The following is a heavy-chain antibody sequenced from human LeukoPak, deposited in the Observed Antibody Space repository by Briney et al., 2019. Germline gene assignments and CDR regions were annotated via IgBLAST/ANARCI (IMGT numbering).Heavy chain of an antibody. J-gene: IGHJ4*02. V-gene: IGHV4-4*02. CDR1: GGSVSSTNW. CDR2: VHLDGRT. D-gene: IGHD2-2*01. CDR3: ARDGTSTDDY. Sequence: PSETLSLTCGVSGGSVSSTNWWTWIRQPPGKGLEWIGEVHLDGRTNFNPSLKSRLTMSVDLSENHVSLKLTSVTAADTAVYYCARDGTSTDDYRGQGTLVTVSS.